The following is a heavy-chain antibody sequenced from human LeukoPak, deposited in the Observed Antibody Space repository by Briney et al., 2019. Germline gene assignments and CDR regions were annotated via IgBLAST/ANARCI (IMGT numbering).Heavy chain of an antibody. D-gene: IGHD5-18*01. J-gene: IGHJ4*02. V-gene: IGHV1-69*04. CDR3: ARALWGDGFSYGYGDY. Sequence: GASVKVSCKASGGTFSSYAISWVRQAPGQGLEWMGRVIPILGIVNYAQKFQGRVTITADKSTTTAYMELSSLRSEDTAVYYCARALWGDGFSYGYGDYWGQGTLVTISS. CDR2: VIPILGIV. CDR1: GGTFSSYA.